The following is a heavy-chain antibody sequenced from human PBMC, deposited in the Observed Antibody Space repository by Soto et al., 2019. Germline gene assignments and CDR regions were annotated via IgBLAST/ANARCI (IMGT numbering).Heavy chain of an antibody. V-gene: IGHV4-4*07. CDR3: ARHLSGTGLDI. CDR1: GDSIGRFY. D-gene: IGHD1-26*01. CDR2: VYSTGGT. J-gene: IGHJ6*02. Sequence: QVQLHESGPGLVKPSETLSLTCNVSGDSIGRFYWSWIRHSADKVLEWLGRVYSTGGTAYNPALKGRVTISLDRSNNHVSLEMSSVTAADTAVYFCARHLSGTGLDIWGRGTRVTVSS.